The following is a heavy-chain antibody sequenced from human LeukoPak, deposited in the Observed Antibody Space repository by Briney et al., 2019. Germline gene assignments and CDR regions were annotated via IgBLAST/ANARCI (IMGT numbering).Heavy chain of an antibody. CDR3: AVIAVAATDAFDI. CDR2: INPNSGGT. J-gene: IGHJ3*02. Sequence: EASVKVSCKASGYTFTGYYMHWVRQAPGQGLEWMGWINPNSGGTNYAQKFQGRVTMTRDTSISTAYMELSRLRSDDTAVYYCAVIAVAATDAFDIWGQGTMVTVSS. V-gene: IGHV1-2*02. CDR1: GYTFTGYY. D-gene: IGHD6-19*01.